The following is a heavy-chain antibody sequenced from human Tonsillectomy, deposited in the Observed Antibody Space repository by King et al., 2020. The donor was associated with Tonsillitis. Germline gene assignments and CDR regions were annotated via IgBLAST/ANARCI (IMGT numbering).Heavy chain of an antibody. CDR2: ISFDGSNK. Sequence: VQLVESGGGVVQPGRSLRLSCAASGFTFSSYAMHWVRQAPGKGLEWVAVISFDGSNKYYADSVKGRFTKSRDTSKNTQYLQMNSLRGEDTAVYYRAKDRGSGWYWGAFHIWGQGTMVTVSS. J-gene: IGHJ3*02. D-gene: IGHD6-19*01. CDR3: AKDRGSGWYWGAFHI. V-gene: IGHV3-30-3*01. CDR1: GFTFSSYA.